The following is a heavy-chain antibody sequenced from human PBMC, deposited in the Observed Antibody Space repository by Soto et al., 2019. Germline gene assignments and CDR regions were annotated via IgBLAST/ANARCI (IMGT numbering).Heavy chain of an antibody. Sequence: GGSLRLSCAASGFTFSSYSMNWVRQAPGKGLEWVSSISSSSSYIYYADSVKGRFTISRDNAKNSLYLQMNSLRAEDTAVYYCARARDYIWGSYRSEAFDIWGQGTMVTVSS. D-gene: IGHD3-16*02. J-gene: IGHJ3*02. CDR2: ISSSSSYI. CDR3: ARARDYIWGSYRSEAFDI. CDR1: GFTFSSYS. V-gene: IGHV3-21*01.